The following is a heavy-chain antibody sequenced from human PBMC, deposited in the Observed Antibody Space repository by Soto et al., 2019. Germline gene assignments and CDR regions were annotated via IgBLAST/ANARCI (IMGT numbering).Heavy chain of an antibody. V-gene: IGHV1-46*01. J-gene: IGHJ4*02. CDR1: GYTFTSYY. CDR2: SHVGPDTT. D-gene: IGHD6-19*01. Sequence: QVQLEQSGAEVKKPGASMKVSCQASGYTFTSYYIHWVRQAPGQGLEWMGVSHVGPDTTMYAQKFKGRGTMTRDTSTSTVYMELSSLISEDTAVYFCARESSGTQYFDYWGQGTLVTVSS. CDR3: ARESSGTQYFDY.